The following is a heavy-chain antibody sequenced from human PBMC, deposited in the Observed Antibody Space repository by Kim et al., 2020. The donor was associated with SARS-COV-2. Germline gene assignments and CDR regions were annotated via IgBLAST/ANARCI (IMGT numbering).Heavy chain of an antibody. CDR1: GFIFSNYW. CDR2: IKQDGSVK. Sequence: GGSLRLSCAASGFIFSNYWMSWVRQAPGKGLEWVANIKQDGSVKNYVDSVKGRFTIARDNAKNSLFLQMNSLTDDDTAVYYCTRGSLVVGGQGTLVIVSS. D-gene: IGHD2-15*01. V-gene: IGHV3-7*01. J-gene: IGHJ4*02. CDR3: TRGSLVV.